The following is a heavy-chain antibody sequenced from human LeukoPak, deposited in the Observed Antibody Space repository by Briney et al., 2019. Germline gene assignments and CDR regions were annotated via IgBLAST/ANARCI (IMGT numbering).Heavy chain of an antibody. CDR2: IWYDGSHQ. Sequence: GGSLRLSCAASGFTFSSYAMHWVRQAPGKGLEWVAVIWYDGSHQYYADSVKGRFTISRDNSKNTLDLQMNSLRVEDTAVYFCAKDKDTPATAQPQRGYFESWGQGTLVTVSS. V-gene: IGHV3-33*06. CDR1: GFTFSSYA. CDR3: AKDKDTPATAQPQRGYFES. D-gene: IGHD2-15*01. J-gene: IGHJ4*02.